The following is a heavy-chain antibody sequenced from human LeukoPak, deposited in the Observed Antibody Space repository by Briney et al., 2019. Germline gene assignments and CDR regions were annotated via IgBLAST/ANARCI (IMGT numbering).Heavy chain of an antibody. Sequence: SETLSLTCTVSGGSISSSSYYWGWIRQPPGKGLEWIGSIYYSGSTYYNPSLKSRVTISVDTSKNQFSLKLSSVTAADTAVYYCARLTTIIGFDHWGQGTLVTVSS. CDR2: IYYSGST. CDR3: ARLTTIIGFDH. V-gene: IGHV4-39*01. CDR1: GGSISSSSYY. J-gene: IGHJ4*02. D-gene: IGHD3-3*01.